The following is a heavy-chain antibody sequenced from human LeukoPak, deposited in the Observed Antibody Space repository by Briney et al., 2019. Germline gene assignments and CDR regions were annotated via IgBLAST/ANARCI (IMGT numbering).Heavy chain of an antibody. CDR3: ARRYQFLPPFDY. V-gene: IGHV5-51*01. CDR1: GYSFSTYW. J-gene: IGHJ4*02. CDR2: IYPGDSET. D-gene: IGHD3-16*02. Sequence: GESLKISCKGSGYSFSTYWIGWVRQMPGKGLEWLGIIYPGDSETRYSPSFQGQVTISADKSITTAYLQWRSLKASDTAMYYCARRYQFLPPFDYWGQGTLVTVSS.